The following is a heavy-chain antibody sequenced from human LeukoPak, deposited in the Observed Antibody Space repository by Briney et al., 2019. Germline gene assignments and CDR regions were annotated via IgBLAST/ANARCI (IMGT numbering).Heavy chain of an antibody. D-gene: IGHD1-14*01. CDR1: GYTFTGYY. CDR3: AREYHRWEPGYFDY. CDR2: VNPSSGGT. J-gene: IGHJ4*02. V-gene: IGHV1-2*04. Sequence: GASVTVSCKASGYTFTGYYMHWVRQAPGQVLEWMGWVNPSSGGTNYAQKFQGWVTMTRDTSISTAYMELSRLRSDDTAVYYCAREYHRWEPGYFDYWGQGTLVTVSS.